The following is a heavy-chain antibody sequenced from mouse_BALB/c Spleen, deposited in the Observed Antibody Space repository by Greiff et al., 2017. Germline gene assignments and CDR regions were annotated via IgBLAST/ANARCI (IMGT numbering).Heavy chain of an antibody. Sequence: EVKLVESGGDLVKPGGSLKLSCAASGFTFSSYGMSWVRQTPDKRLEWVATISSGGSYTYYPDSVKGRFTISRDNAKNTLYLQMSSLKSEDTAMYYCASYYGSSFYFDYWGQGTTLTVAS. D-gene: IGHD1-1*01. CDR2: ISSGGSYT. J-gene: IGHJ2*01. V-gene: IGHV5-6*01. CDR1: GFTFSSYG. CDR3: ASYYGSSFYFDY.